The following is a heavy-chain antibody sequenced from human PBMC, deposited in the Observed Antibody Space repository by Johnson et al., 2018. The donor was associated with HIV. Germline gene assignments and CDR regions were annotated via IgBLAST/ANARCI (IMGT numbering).Heavy chain of an antibody. CDR3: APIPSRGAFDI. CDR1: GFTFDDFA. CDR2: INWNGGST. J-gene: IGHJ3*02. D-gene: IGHD3-10*01. Sequence: VQLVESGGSVVRPGGSLRLSCVASGFTFDDFALTWVRQAPGKGLEWVSGINWNGGSTGYADSVKGRFTISRDNAKNSLYLQMNSLRAEDTALYYCAPIPSRGAFDIWGQGTMVTVSS. V-gene: IGHV3-20*04.